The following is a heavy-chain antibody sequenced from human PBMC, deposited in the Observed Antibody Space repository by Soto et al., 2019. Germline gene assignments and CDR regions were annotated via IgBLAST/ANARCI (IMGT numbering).Heavy chain of an antibody. CDR1: GFTFSDYW. CDR3: GRGQGVVAH. D-gene: IGHD3-3*01. J-gene: IGHJ4*01. CDR2: INSDGTYT. Sequence: GGSLRLSCAASGFTFSDYWMHWVRQAPGKGLVWVPRINSDGTYTNYADSVKGRFTISRDNAKNTLYLQMNSLRAEDTGVYFCGRGQGVVAHWGQGTLVTVSS. V-gene: IGHV3-74*01.